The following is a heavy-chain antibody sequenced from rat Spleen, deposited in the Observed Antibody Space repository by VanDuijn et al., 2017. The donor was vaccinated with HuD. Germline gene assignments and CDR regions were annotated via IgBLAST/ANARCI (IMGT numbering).Heavy chain of an antibody. CDR3: TRTTGYYFDY. CDR1: GFTFSDYY. V-gene: IGHV5-29*01. Sequence: EVQLVESDGGLVQPGRSLKLSCAASGFTFSDYYMAWVRQAPTKGLEWVATINFDGIRTYYRDSVKGRFTISRDNATSTLYLQMDSLRSEDTATYYCTRTTGYYFDYWGQGVMVTVSS. CDR2: INFDGIRT. D-gene: IGHD5-1*01. J-gene: IGHJ2*01.